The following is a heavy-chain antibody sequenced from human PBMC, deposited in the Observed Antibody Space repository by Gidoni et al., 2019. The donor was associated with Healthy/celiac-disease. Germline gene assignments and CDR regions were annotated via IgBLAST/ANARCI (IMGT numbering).Heavy chain of an antibody. CDR1: GYTFTSYY. D-gene: IGHD2-21*02. V-gene: IGHV1-46*01. CDR3: ARDRGEESTVVVVTAIFDY. CDR2: INPSGGST. Sequence: QVQLVQSGAEVKKPGASVKVSCKASGYTFTSYYMHWVRQAPGQGLEWMGIINPSGGSTSYAQKFQGRVTMTRDTSTSTVYMELSSLRSEDTAVYYCARDRGEESTVVVVTAIFDYWGQGTLVTVSS. J-gene: IGHJ4*02.